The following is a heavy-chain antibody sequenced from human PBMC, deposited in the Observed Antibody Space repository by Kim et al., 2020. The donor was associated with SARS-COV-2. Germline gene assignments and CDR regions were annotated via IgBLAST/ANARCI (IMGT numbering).Heavy chain of an antibody. D-gene: IGHD4-17*01. CDR2: IYCDDDK. CDR1: GFSLSTSGVG. J-gene: IGHJ4*02. V-gene: IGHV2-5*02. CDR3: AHRYGFAYYFDY. Sequence: SGPTLVKPTQTLTLTCTFSGFSLSTSGVGVGWIRQPPGKALEWLALIYCDDDKRYSPSLKSRLTITKDTSKNQVVLTMTNMDPVDTATYYCAHRYGFAYYFDYWGQGTLVTVSS.